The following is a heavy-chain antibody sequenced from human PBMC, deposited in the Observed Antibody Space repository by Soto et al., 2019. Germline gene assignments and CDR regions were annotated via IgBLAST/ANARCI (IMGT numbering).Heavy chain of an antibody. J-gene: IGHJ3*02. Sequence: EVQVVESGGGIVQPGGSLGLSCAGSGFTFSHYWMHWVRQAPGEGLVWISRINGDGSSTSYGDSVKGRFTISRDNAKNTLYLQMNTLRPEDTAVYYCAVHGDYDAFDMWGQGTMVTVSS. CDR1: GFTFSHYW. CDR3: AVHGDYDAFDM. V-gene: IGHV3-74*01. D-gene: IGHD4-17*01. CDR2: INGDGSST.